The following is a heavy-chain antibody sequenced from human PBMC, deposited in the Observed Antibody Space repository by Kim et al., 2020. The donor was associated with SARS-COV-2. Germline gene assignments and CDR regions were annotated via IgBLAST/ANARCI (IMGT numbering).Heavy chain of an antibody. Sequence: GGSLRLSCAASGFTFGDYAMHWVRQAPGKGLEWVSGISWNSGSIGYADSVKGRFTISRDNAKNSLYLQMNSLRAEDTALYYCAKDIAQEITIFGVSYYYYGMDVWGQGTTVTVSS. J-gene: IGHJ6*02. D-gene: IGHD3-3*01. CDR3: AKDIAQEITIFGVSYYYYGMDV. CDR2: ISWNSGSI. V-gene: IGHV3-9*01. CDR1: GFTFGDYA.